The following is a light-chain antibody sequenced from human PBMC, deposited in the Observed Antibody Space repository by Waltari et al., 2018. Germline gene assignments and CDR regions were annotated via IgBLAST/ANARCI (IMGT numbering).Light chain of an antibody. CDR1: QNINFY. Sequence: DIQMTQPPSSLSASVGDRVTITCRASQNINFYLHWYQQKPGRAPKLLIYAASNLQSGVPSRFSGSGSGTDFTLTISSLQPEDFATYYCHQTSSFPQAFGQGTKVEI. J-gene: IGKJ1*01. CDR3: HQTSSFPQA. V-gene: IGKV1-39*01. CDR2: AAS.